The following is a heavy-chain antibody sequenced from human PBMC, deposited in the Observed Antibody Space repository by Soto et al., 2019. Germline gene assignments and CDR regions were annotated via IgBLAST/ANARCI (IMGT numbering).Heavy chain of an antibody. Sequence: QVQLVESGGGVVQPGTSLRLSCVGSGFTFRSYVIHWVRQAPGKGLEWVALTSYDGSNNFYGDSVKGRFTISRHNSRNTVELQMDSLRFEDTALYYCARWGTTGGLDVWGQRTLVYVSA. CDR1: GFTFRSYV. CDR3: ARWGTTGGLDV. D-gene: IGHD3-16*01. CDR2: TSYDGSNN. J-gene: IGHJ4*02. V-gene: IGHV3-33*05.